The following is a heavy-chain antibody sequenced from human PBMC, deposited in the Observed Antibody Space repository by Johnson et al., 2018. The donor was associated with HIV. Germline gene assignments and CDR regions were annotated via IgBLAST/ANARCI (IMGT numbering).Heavy chain of an antibody. D-gene: IGHD2-15*01. CDR3: ARDRKWVGARSGDAFDI. Sequence: QVQLVESGGGVVQPGRSLRLSCVASGFTFSSYAMHWVRQAPGKGLEWVGVISYDGSYKYYADSVKGRVTISRDNSKSTLYLQMNSLRAEDTAVFYCARDRKWVGARSGDAFDIWGQGTMVTVSS. CDR2: ISYDGSYK. CDR1: GFTFSSYA. J-gene: IGHJ3*02. V-gene: IGHV3-30*04.